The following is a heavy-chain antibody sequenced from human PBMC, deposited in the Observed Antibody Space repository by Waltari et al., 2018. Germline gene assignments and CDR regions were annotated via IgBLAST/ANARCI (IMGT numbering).Heavy chain of an antibody. CDR2: FYVGGST. D-gene: IGHD3-9*01. CDR1: GASITNYY. V-gene: IGHV4-4*07. J-gene: IGHJ6*03. CDR3: AGRYYYYMDV. Sequence: QVQLQESGPGLMKPSETLSLTCPVSGASITNYYWNWVRQSAGGGLEWIGRFYVGGSTDYNPSLRSRVTMSFDTSKNQFSLRLSSVTAADTAIYYCAGRYYYYMDVWGKGTRSPSP.